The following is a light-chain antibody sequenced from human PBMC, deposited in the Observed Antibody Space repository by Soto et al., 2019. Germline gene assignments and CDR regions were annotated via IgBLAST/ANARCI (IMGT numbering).Light chain of an antibody. CDR1: ESVRSSS. CDR3: QHRSNWPPG. Sequence: EIVLTQSPGTLSLSPGDRSTLSCRASESVRSSSLAWYQHKPGQAPRLVISGTSRRATGIPARFSGSGSGTDYTLTISSLAPEDFAVYYCQHRSNWPPGFGQGTRLEIK. V-gene: IGKV3D-20*02. J-gene: IGKJ5*01. CDR2: GTS.